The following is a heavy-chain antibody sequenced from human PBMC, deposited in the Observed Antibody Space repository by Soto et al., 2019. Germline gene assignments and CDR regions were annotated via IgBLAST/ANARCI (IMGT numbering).Heavy chain of an antibody. J-gene: IGHJ6*04. CDR1: VYSFTSYW. V-gene: IGHV5-51*01. CDR2: IYPGDSDT. CDR3: ARPREAGKYYYGVDV. Sequence: GESLKISCKGSVYSFTSYWIGWVRQMPGKGLKWMGIIYPGDSDTRYSPSFQCQVTISADKSISTAYLQWSSLKASDTAMYYCARPREAGKYYYGVDVWGKGSTVTVSS. D-gene: IGHD6-19*01.